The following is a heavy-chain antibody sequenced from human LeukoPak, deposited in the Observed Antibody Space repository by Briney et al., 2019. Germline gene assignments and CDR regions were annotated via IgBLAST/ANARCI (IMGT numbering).Heavy chain of an antibody. D-gene: IGHD2-21*02. CDR1: GFTFSSYS. V-gene: IGHV3-21*01. Sequence: GGSLRLSCAASGFTFSSYSMNWVRQAPGKGLEWVSSISSSSSYIYYADSVKGRFTISRDNAKNSLYLQMNSLRAEDTAVYYCAKDIVVVTGIFGAMNYWGQGTLVTVSS. CDR3: AKDIVVVTGIFGAMNY. J-gene: IGHJ4*02. CDR2: ISSSSSYI.